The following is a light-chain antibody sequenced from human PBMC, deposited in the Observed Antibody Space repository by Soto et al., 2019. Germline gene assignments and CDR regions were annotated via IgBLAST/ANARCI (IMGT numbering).Light chain of an antibody. CDR3: SSYTGRNTLI. J-gene: IGLJ2*01. Sequence: QSALTQPPSASGSPGQSVTISCTGTNGDVGGYNYVSWYQQHPGKVPKVMINEVDKRASGVPDRFSGSKSGNTASLTVSGLQAEDEADYYCSSYTGRNTLIFGGGTQLTVL. V-gene: IGLV2-8*01. CDR1: NGDVGGYNY. CDR2: EVD.